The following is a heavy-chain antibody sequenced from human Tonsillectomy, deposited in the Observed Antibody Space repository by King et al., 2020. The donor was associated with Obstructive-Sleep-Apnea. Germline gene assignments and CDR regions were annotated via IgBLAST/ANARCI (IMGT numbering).Heavy chain of an antibody. CDR3: ARETGEDIVVVPAAPDV. J-gene: IGHJ6*02. V-gene: IGHV3-74*01. CDR1: GFTFSSYW. D-gene: IGHD2-2*01. Sequence: VQLVESGGGLVQPGGSLRLSCAASGFTFSSYWMHWVRQAPGKGLVWVSRINSDGSSTSYADSVKGRFTISRDNAKNTLYLQMNRLRAEDTAVYYCARETGEDIVVVPAAPDVWGQGTTVTVSS. CDR2: INSDGSST.